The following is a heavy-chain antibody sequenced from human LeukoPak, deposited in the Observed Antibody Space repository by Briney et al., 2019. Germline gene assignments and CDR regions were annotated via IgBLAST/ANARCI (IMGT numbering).Heavy chain of an antibody. CDR3: ARDMRIQLWASTTRLYYYGMDV. V-gene: IGHV3-33*01. Sequence: GGSLRLSCAASGFTFSSYGMHWVRQAPGKGLEWVAVIWYDGSNKYYADSVKGRFTISRDNSKNTLYLQMNSLRAEDTAVYYCARDMRIQLWASTTRLYYYGMDVWGQGTTVTVSS. D-gene: IGHD5-18*01. CDR1: GFTFSSYG. J-gene: IGHJ6*02. CDR2: IWYDGSNK.